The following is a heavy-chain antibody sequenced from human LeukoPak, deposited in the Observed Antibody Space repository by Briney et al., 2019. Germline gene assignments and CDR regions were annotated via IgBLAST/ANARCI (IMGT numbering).Heavy chain of an antibody. CDR1: GGSISSYY. J-gene: IGHJ4*02. CDR3: AKDVGKWESLHFFDY. V-gene: IGHV4-59*01. D-gene: IGHD1-26*01. CDR2: IYYSGST. Sequence: SETLSLTYTVSGGSISSYYWSWIRQPPGKGLEWIGYIYYSGSTNYNPSLKSRVTISVDTSKNQFSLKLSSVTAADTAVYYCAKDVGKWESLHFFDYWGQGTLVTVSS.